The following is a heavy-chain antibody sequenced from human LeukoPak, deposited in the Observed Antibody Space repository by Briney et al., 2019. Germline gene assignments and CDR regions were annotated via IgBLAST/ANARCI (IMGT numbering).Heavy chain of an antibody. J-gene: IGHJ4*02. V-gene: IGHV1-8*01. CDR1: VYTFTSCD. D-gene: IGHD6-19*01. Sequence: ASVKVSCKASVYTFTSCDINWVRQATGQGPEWMGWMNPNSGNTGYGQSFQGRITMTRDISIGTAYMELSNLTSEDTAIYYCTRGSSGRRDNWGQGTLVTVSA. CDR3: TRGSSGRRDN. CDR2: MNPNSGNT.